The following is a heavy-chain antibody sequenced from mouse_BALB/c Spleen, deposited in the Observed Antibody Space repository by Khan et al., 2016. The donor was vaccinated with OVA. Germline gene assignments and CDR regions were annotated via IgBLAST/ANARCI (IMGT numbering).Heavy chain of an antibody. V-gene: IGHV2-9*02. CDR3: ARLEDI. D-gene: IGHD1-3*01. CDR1: GFSLTSYG. J-gene: IGHJ2*01. Sequence: QVQLKESGPGLVAPSQCLSITCTVSGFSLTSYGVHWVRPPPGKGLEWLGVIWAVGSTNYNSALMSRLNINKDNTKSQIILKMNKRQTEDTAMYYCARLEDIWGQGTTLTVSS. CDR2: IWAVGST.